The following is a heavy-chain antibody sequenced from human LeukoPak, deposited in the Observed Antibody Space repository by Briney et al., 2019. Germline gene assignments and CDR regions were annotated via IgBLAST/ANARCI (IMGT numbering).Heavy chain of an antibody. CDR3: ARGRGYIYGYDY. Sequence: GSLRLSCAASGFMFSNYDMHWVRQAPGKGLEYVSHISTNGGSTYYAISVKGRFTISRDNSKNTLYLQMGSLRAEDMAVYYCARGRGYIYGYDYWGQGTLVTVSS. CDR2: ISTNGGST. D-gene: IGHD5-18*01. V-gene: IGHV3-64*01. CDR1: GFMFSNYD. J-gene: IGHJ4*02.